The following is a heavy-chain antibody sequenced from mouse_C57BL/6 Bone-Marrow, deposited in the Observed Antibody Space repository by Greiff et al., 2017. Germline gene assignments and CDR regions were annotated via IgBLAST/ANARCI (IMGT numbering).Heavy chain of an antibody. V-gene: IGHV1-69*01. D-gene: IGHD2-5*01. Sequence: VQLQQPGAELVMPGASVQLSCKASGYTFTSYWMHWVKQRPGQGLEWIGEIDPSDSYTNYNQKFKGKSTLTVDKSSSTAYMQLSSLTSEDSAVYYCARGNSKGGYAMDYCGQGTSVTVSS. CDR2: IDPSDSYT. J-gene: IGHJ4*01. CDR1: GYTFTSYW. CDR3: ARGNSKGGYAMDY.